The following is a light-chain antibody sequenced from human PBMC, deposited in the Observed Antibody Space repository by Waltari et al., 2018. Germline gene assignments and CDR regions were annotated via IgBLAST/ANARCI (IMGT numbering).Light chain of an antibody. Sequence: QSALTQPASVSGSPEQSITISCTGTTSDVGSYNYVSWYQQHPGNAPKLMIYDVTNRPPGVSNSFSGPKSGNTASLTISGLQAEDEADYYCSSYTSINTLVVFGGGTKLTVL. CDR1: TSDVGSYNY. J-gene: IGLJ2*01. V-gene: IGLV2-14*03. CDR2: DVT. CDR3: SSYTSINTLVV.